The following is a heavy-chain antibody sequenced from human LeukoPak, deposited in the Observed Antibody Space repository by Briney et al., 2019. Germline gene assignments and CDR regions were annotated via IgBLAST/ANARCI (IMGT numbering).Heavy chain of an antibody. D-gene: IGHD6-13*01. CDR1: GYTFPSYF. Sequence: ASVKVSCKASGYTFPSYFMHWVRQAPGQGLEWMGIINPTGGSTTYAQKFQGRVTMTRDTSTSTVYMELSSLRSEDTAVYYCARDGSAAEYYFDYWGQGTLVTVSS. J-gene: IGHJ4*02. V-gene: IGHV1-46*01. CDR3: ARDGSAAEYYFDY. CDR2: INPTGGST.